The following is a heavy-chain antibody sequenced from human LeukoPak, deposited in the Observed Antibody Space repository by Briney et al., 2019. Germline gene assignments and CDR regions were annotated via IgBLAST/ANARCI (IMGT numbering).Heavy chain of an antibody. V-gene: IGHV4-34*01. Sequence: ASETLSLTCAVYGGSFSGYYWSWIRQPPGKGLEWIGEINHSGSTNYNPSLKSRVTISVDTSKNQFSLKLSSVTAADTAVYYCARGGDYIDAFDIWGQGTMVTVSS. D-gene: IGHD4-11*01. J-gene: IGHJ3*02. CDR2: INHSGST. CDR1: GGSFSGYY. CDR3: ARGGDYIDAFDI.